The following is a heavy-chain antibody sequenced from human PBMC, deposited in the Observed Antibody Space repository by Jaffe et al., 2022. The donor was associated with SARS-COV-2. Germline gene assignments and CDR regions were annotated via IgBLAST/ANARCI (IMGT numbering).Heavy chain of an antibody. CDR3: ARHTTMIVVRRQGAAFDL. CDR2: IYYTGST. CDR1: AGSISSFAYY. J-gene: IGHJ4*02. V-gene: IGHV4-39*01. Sequence: QLQLQESGPGLVKPSETLSLTCTVSAGSISSFAYYWGWIRQPPGKGLEWIGSIYYTGSTYYNPSFSSRVTISVDTSKTQFSLKLSSVTAADTAVYYCARHTTMIVVRRQGAAFDLWGQGTLVTVSS. D-gene: IGHD3-22*01.